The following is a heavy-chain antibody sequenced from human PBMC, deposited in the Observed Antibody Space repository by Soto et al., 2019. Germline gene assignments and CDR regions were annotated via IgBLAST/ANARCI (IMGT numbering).Heavy chain of an antibody. Sequence: SVKVSCKASGDTSCFYTINWVRQAPGLGLEWVGRINPILSMSNYAQKFQGRVTMTADKSTSTAYMELRSLRSEDTAMYYCATSYGSGYRAFDYWG. CDR3: ATSYGSGYRAFDY. V-gene: IGHV1-69*02. CDR1: GDTSCFYT. CDR2: INPILSMS. J-gene: IGHJ4*01. D-gene: IGHD3-10*01.